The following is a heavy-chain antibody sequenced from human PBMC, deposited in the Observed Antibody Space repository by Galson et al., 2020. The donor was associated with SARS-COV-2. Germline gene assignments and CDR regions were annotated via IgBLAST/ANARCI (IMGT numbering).Heavy chain of an antibody. D-gene: IGHD3-3*01. CDR3: AKDLGSSITLFGALTPYYYYAMDV. CDR1: GFTLSRSG. Sequence: PGGSLRLSCAASGFTLSRSGIHWVRQPPDKGLEWVALISDDGSDKYYADSVKGRFTISRDNPKNTLSLQMNSVRGDDTAVYYCAKDLGSSITLFGALTPYYYYAMDVSGQGTTVIVSS. V-gene: IGHV3-30*18. CDR2: ISDDGSDK. J-gene: IGHJ6*02.